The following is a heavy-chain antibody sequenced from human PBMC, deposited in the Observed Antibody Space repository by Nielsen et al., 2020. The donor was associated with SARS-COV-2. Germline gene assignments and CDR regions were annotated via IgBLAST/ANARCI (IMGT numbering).Heavy chain of an antibody. V-gene: IGHV3-48*01. CDR2: ISSSSSGI. J-gene: IGHJ4*02. Sequence: GESLKISCAASGFTFDDYGMSWVRQAPGKGLEWVSYISSSSSGIYYADSVKGRFTISRDNSKNTLYLQMNSLRAEDTAVYYCARALTGDWGIDYWGQGTLVTVSS. CDR3: ARALTGDWGIDY. CDR1: GFTFDDYG. D-gene: IGHD7-27*01.